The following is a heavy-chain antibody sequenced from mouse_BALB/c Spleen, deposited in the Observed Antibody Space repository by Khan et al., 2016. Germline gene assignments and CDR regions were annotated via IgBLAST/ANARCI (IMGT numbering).Heavy chain of an antibody. CDR2: ISYDGSN. CDR1: GYSITSGYY. Sequence: EVQLQESGPGLVKPSQSLSLTCSVTGYSITSGYYWNWIRQSPGNNLEWMVYISYDGSNNYNPSLKNRISIARDTPKNQFFLKLNSGTTKDTSTSYCAGLRRVYAMDYWGQGTSVTVSS. CDR3: AGLRRVYAMDY. J-gene: IGHJ4*01. D-gene: IGHD2-4*01. V-gene: IGHV3-6*02.